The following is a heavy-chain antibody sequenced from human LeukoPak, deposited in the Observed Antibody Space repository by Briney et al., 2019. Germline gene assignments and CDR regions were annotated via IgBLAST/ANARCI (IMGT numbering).Heavy chain of an antibody. CDR3: SGRRGIRWYLKRYYFDY. J-gene: IGHJ4*02. CDR1: GGSFSGYY. V-gene: IGHV4-34*01. Sequence: PSETLSLTCAVYGGSFSGYYWSWIRQPPGKGLEWIGEINHSGSTNYNPSLKSRVTISVDTSKNQFSLKLSSVTAADTAVDYCSGRRGIRWYLKRYYFDYWGQGTLVTVSS. D-gene: IGHD6-13*01. CDR2: INHSGST.